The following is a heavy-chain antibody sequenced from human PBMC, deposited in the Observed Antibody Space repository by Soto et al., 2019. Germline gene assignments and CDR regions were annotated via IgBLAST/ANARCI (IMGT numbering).Heavy chain of an antibody. D-gene: IGHD2-15*01. CDR2: INHSGST. CDR3: ASSPYCSGGSCYRETKYYFDY. Sequence: SETLSVTCAVYGGSFSGYYWSWIRQPPGKGLEWIGEINHSGSTNYNPSLKSRVTISVDTSKNQFSLKLSSVTAADTAVYYCASSPYCSGGSCYRETKYYFDYWGQGTLVPVSS. J-gene: IGHJ4*02. V-gene: IGHV4-34*01. CDR1: GGSFSGYY.